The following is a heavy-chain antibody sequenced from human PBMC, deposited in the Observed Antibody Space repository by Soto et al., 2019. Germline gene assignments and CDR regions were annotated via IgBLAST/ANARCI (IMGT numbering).Heavy chain of an antibody. D-gene: IGHD3-22*01. V-gene: IGHV3-30*18. CDR2: ISYDGSNK. J-gene: IGHJ4*02. CDR3: AKEWVYDSSGWSFDY. Sequence: QVQLVESGGGVVQPGRSLRLSCAASGFTFSSYDMHWVRQAPGKGLEWVAVISYDGSNKYYADSVKGRFTISRDNSKKTLYLQMNSLRAEDTAVYYCAKEWVYDSSGWSFDYWGQGTLVTASS. CDR1: GFTFSSYD.